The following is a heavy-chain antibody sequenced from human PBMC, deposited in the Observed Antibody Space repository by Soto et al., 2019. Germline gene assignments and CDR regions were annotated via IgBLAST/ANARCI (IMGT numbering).Heavy chain of an antibody. V-gene: IGHV3-23*01. J-gene: IGHJ6*02. CDR2: ISGSGGST. CDR1: GFTFSPYA. D-gene: IGHD3-10*01. CDR3: AKGLRRLLRTQYYYGLDV. Sequence: GVSLRLSCAASGFTFSPYAMSWVRQAPGKCLEWVSSISGSGGSTHYADSVKGRFTVSRDNSKRALSLQMSSLREEDTATYYCAKGLRRLLRTQYYYGLDVWGRGTTVTVSS.